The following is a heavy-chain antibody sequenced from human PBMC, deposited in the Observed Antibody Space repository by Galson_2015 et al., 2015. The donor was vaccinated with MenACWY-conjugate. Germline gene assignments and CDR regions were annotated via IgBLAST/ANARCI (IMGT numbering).Heavy chain of an antibody. CDR1: GFSLSNARMG. J-gene: IGHJ4*02. D-gene: IGHD3-3*01. V-gene: IGHV2-26*01. CDR3: ARMIRYDFWSGYPHYYFDY. Sequence: PALVKPTQTLTLTCTVSGFSLSNARMGVSWIRQPPGKALEWLAHIFSNDEKSYSTSLKSRLTISKDTSKSQVVLTMTNMDPVDTATYYCARMIRYDFWSGYPHYYFDYWGQGTLVTVPS. CDR2: IFSNDEK.